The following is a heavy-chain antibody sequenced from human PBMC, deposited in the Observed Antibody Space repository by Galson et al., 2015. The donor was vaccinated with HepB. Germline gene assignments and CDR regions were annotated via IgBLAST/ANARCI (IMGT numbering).Heavy chain of an antibody. CDR1: GFTFTTYR. Sequence: SLRLSCAASGFTFTTYRMSWVRQAPGKGLEWVANIKRDGSATYYADSVKGRFTISRDNAKNSVYPHMNSLRVDDTAMYYCTRDPSTVGTVPFAYWGPGTRVTVSS. CDR3: TRDPSTVGTVPFAY. CDR2: IKRDGSAT. V-gene: IGHV3-7*03. D-gene: IGHD4-23*01. J-gene: IGHJ4*02.